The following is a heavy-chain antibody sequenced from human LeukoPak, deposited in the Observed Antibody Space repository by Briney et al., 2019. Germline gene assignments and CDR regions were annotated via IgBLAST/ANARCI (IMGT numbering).Heavy chain of an antibody. J-gene: IGHJ6*02. CDR1: GGSISSYY. D-gene: IGHD4-17*01. V-gene: IGHV4-59*01. CDR3: ARVSVTTLEYYYYYGMDV. Sequence: SETLSLTCTVSGGSISSYYWSWIRQPPGKGLEWIGYIYYSGSTNYNPSLKSRVTISVDTSKNQFSLKLSSVTAADTAVYYCARVSVTTLEYYYYYGMDVWGQGTTVTVSS. CDR2: IYYSGST.